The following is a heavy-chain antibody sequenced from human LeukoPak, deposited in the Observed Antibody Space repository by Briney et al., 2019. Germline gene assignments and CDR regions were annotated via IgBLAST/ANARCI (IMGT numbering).Heavy chain of an antibody. CDR3: VSGTIFGVTITDC. J-gene: IGHJ4*02. V-gene: IGHV3-53*01. CDR2: IYTGGSA. D-gene: IGHD3-3*01. Sequence: GGSLRLSCAASGFTVSTIHVSWVRQAPGNGLEWVSIIYTGGSAQYAESVKGRFTISRDSSRNTVYLQMNSLRAEDTAVYYCVSGTIFGVTITDCWGQGTLVTVSS. CDR1: GFTVSTIH.